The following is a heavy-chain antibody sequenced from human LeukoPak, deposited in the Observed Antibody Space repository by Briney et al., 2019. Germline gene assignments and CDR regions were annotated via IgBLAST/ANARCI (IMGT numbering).Heavy chain of an antibody. D-gene: IGHD3-10*01. Sequence: PSETLSLTCTVSGGSISSYYWSWIRQPAGKGLEWIGRIYTSGSTNYNPSLKSRVTMSVDTSKNQFSLKLSSVTAADTAVYYCARGAYMVRGIYYYYYMDVWGKGTTVTVSS. V-gene: IGHV4-4*07. CDR1: GGSISSYY. J-gene: IGHJ6*03. CDR2: IYTSGST. CDR3: ARGAYMVRGIYYYYYMDV.